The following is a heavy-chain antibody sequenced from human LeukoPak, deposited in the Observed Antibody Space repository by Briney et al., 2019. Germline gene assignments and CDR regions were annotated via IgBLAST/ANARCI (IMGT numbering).Heavy chain of an antibody. V-gene: IGHV3-7*04. CDR2: IKQDGSDK. Sequence: GGSLRLSCAASVFTFSGYWMTGVRQAPGEGLEWVANIKQDGSDKYYVDSVKGRFNISRDNAKNSLYLQMNSLRAEDTAVYYCARAMDVWGQGTTVTVSS. J-gene: IGHJ6*02. CDR1: VFTFSGYW. CDR3: ARAMDV.